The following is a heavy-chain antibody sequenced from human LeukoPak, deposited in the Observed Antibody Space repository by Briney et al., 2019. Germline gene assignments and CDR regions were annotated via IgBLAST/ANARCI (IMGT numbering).Heavy chain of an antibody. D-gene: IGHD2-2*01. J-gene: IGHJ4*02. CDR2: MSYSGAT. CDR3: ARHCRAVLVVPVARGDYFGY. Sequence: PSETLSLTCTVSGGSISSSSYHWGWIRQSPGEGLQWITSMSYSGATYYNPSLQSRVTISVDTSKNQFSLKLYSVTAADTAVYYCARHCRAVLVVPVARGDYFGYLGQGTMVTVSS. V-gene: IGHV4-39*01. CDR1: GGSISSSSYH.